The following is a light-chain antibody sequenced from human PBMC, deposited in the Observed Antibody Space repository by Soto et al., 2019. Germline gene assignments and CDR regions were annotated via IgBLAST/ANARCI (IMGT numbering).Light chain of an antibody. V-gene: IGKV1-5*01. CDR2: DAS. CDR3: QQYYTYSYT. CDR1: QSISTG. J-gene: IGKJ2*01. Sequence: DIQMTQSPSTLSASVGDRVTITCRASQSISTGLAWYQQKAGKAPKVLISDASSLESGVPSRFSGSGSGTEFTLTISSLQPDDFATYYCQQYYTYSYTFRQGTKLEIK.